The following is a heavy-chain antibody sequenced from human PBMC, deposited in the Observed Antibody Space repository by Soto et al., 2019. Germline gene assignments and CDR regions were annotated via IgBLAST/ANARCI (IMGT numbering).Heavy chain of an antibody. CDR2: ISYDGSNK. D-gene: IGHD6-19*01. CDR3: ARDREGGWLVISQYFDY. Sequence: QVQLVESGGGVVQPGRSLRLSCAASGFTVSSYAMHWVRQAPGKGLEWAAVISYDGSNKYYADSVKGRFTISRDNSKNTLYLQMNSLRAEDTAVYYCARDREGGWLVISQYFDYWGQGTLVTVSS. CDR1: GFTVSSYA. J-gene: IGHJ4*02. V-gene: IGHV3-30-3*01.